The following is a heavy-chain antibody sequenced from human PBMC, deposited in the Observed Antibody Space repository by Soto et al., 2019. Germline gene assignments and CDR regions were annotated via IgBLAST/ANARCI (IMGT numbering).Heavy chain of an antibody. J-gene: IGHJ6*02. CDR1: GGSISSGDYY. Sequence: QVQLQESGPGLVKPSQTLSLTCTVSGGSISSGDYYWNWIRQPPGKGLEWIGYIYYSGSTYYNPSLKSRITISVDTSKNHCSLKLTSVTAADTAVYYCARDLVDPYGMDVWGQGTTVTVSS. CDR2: IYYSGST. D-gene: IGHD2-15*01. CDR3: ARDLVDPYGMDV. V-gene: IGHV4-30-4*01.